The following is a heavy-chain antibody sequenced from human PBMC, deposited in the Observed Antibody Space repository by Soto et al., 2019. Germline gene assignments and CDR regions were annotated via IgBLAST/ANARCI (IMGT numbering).Heavy chain of an antibody. CDR2: IYYSGST. J-gene: IGHJ6*02. CDR3: ARADGDYYYYGMDV. Sequence: ASETLSLTCTVSDGTISSYYWSWIRQPPGKGLEWIGYIYYSGSTNYNPSLKSRVTISVDTSKNQFSLKLSSVTAADTAVYYCARADGDYYYYGMDVWGQGTTVTVSS. D-gene: IGHD3-10*01. CDR1: DGTISSYY. V-gene: IGHV4-59*01.